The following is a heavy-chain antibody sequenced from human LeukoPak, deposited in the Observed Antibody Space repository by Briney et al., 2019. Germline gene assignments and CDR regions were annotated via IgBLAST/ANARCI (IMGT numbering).Heavy chain of an antibody. CDR2: IYHSGST. CDR1: GGSIRSYY. J-gene: IGHJ4*02. Sequence: SETLSLTCTVSGGSIRSYYWSWIRQPPGKGLEWIGYIYHSGSTNDNPSLKSRVTISIDTSKNQFSLKLTSVTAADTAVYYCAREGDKRASAAYWGQGTLVTVSS. D-gene: IGHD1-26*01. CDR3: AREGDKRASAAY. V-gene: IGHV4-59*12.